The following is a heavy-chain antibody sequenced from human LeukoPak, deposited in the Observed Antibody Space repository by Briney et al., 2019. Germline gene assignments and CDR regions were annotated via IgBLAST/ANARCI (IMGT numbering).Heavy chain of an antibody. Sequence: GGSLRLSCSASRITFTGHSMNWVRQAPGKGLEWVSAIGSSSTSIYYADSVKGRFTVSRDNAKNSLYLQMNSLRAEDTAVYHCARESGEAFDIWGQGTMVTVSS. CDR3: ARESGEAFDI. D-gene: IGHD7-27*01. V-gene: IGHV3-21*01. J-gene: IGHJ3*02. CDR1: RITFTGHS. CDR2: IGSSSTSI.